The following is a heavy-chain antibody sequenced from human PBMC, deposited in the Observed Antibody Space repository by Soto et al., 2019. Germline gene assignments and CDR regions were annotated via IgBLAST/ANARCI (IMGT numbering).Heavy chain of an antibody. Sequence: QVQLVQSGAEVKKPGSSVKVSCKASGGTFSTDSISWVRQAPGQGLEWMGGIIPMFGTANNAQKFQGRVTITADESTSTAYMELSSLRSEDTAVSFCAREIDGYYGMDFWGQWTTVTVAS. J-gene: IGHJ6*02. CDR3: AREIDGYYGMDF. V-gene: IGHV1-69*12. CDR1: GGTFSTDS. CDR2: IIPMFGTA.